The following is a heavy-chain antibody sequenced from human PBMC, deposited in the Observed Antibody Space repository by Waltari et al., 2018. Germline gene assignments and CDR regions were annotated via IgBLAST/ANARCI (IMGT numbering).Heavy chain of an antibody. CDR2: IYYSGST. CDR3: ARGATMIVVAPFDY. J-gene: IGHJ4*02. V-gene: IGHV4-39*07. Sequence: QLQLQESGPGLVKPSETLSLTCTVSGGSISSSSYYWGWIRQPPGKGLEWIGSIYYSGSTYYNPSLKSRVTISVDTSKNQFSLKLSSVTAADTAVYYCARGATMIVVAPFDYWGQGTLVTVSS. CDR1: GGSISSSSYY. D-gene: IGHD3-22*01.